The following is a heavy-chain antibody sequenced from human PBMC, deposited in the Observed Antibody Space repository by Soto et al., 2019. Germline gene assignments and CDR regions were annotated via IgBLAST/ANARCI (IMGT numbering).Heavy chain of an antibody. CDR1: AFTFSDYY. J-gene: IGHJ4*02. V-gene: IGHV3-11*01. CDR2: ISSSGTTR. D-gene: IGHD3-10*01. CDR3: ARGKRPDYQPFDY. Sequence: LRLSCAASAFTFSDYYMTWIRQAPGKGLEWISYISSSGTTRDYADSVKGRFTISRDNTKKSLYLQMNSLRVDDTAVYYCARGKRPDYQPFDYWGQGALVTVSS.